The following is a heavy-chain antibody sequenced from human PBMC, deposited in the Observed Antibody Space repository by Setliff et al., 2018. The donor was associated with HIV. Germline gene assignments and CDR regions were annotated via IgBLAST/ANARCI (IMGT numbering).Heavy chain of an antibody. J-gene: IGHJ1*01. CDR2: IYSSGNT. CDR1: GGSISSGGYS. CDR3: ARGPFNLAATGTGYFQQ. Sequence: TLSLTCTVSGGSISSGGYSWNWIRQHPGKGLEWIGSIYSSGNTYNNPSLKSRVTISLDTSKNHFSLKVSSLTAADTAVYYCARGPFNLAATGTGYFQQCGQGTLVTVS. D-gene: IGHD6-13*01. V-gene: IGHV4-31*03.